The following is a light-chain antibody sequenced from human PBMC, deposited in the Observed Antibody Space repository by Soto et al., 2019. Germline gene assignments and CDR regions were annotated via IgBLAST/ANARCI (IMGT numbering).Light chain of an antibody. CDR3: QQYNGNPWT. V-gene: IGKV1-5*01. J-gene: IGKJ1*01. CDR1: QSITSW. Sequence: DIQMTKSPSTLSASVGDRVTITCRASQSITSWLAWYQQKPGKAPKLLMYDASSLQSGVPSRFSGSGSGTEFTLTISSLQPDDFATYYCQQYNGNPWTFGQGTKVEIK. CDR2: DAS.